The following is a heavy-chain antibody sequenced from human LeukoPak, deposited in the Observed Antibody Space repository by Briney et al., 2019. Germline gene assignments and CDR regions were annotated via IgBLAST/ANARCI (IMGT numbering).Heavy chain of an antibody. V-gene: IGHV3-23*01. D-gene: IGHD6-13*01. CDR2: ISGSGGST. CDR1: GFTFSTYG. Sequence: PGGTLRLSCAASGFTFSTYGMSWVRQAPGKGLEWVSAISGSGGSTYYADSVKGRFTISRDNSKNTLYLQMNSLRAEDTAVYYCAKTSSSWYVHFDYWGQGTLVTVSS. J-gene: IGHJ4*02. CDR3: AKTSSSWYVHFDY.